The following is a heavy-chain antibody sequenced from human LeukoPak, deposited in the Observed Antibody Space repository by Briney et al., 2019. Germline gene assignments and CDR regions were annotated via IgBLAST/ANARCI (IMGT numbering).Heavy chain of an antibody. Sequence: GGSLRLSCAASGFTFSSYAMHWVRQAPGKGLEWVAVISYDGSNKYYADSVKGRFTISRDNAKNSLYLQMNSLRAEDTAVYYCARNGPLHYDFWSGYYYYYYYYGMDVWGQGTTVTVSS. J-gene: IGHJ6*02. CDR3: ARNGPLHYDFWSGYYYYYYYYGMDV. V-gene: IGHV3-30-3*01. CDR1: GFTFSSYA. D-gene: IGHD3-3*01. CDR2: ISYDGSNK.